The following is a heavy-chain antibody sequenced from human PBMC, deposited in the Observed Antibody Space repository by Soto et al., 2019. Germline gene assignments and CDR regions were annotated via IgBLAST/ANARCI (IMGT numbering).Heavy chain of an antibody. CDR2: IYYSGST. Sequence: SETLSLTCTVSGGYISSGGYYWSWNRQHPGKGLEWIGYIYYSGSTYYNPSLKSRVTISVDTSKNQFSLKLSSVTAADTAVYYCARHTPAISISDHWGQGTLVTVSS. D-gene: IGHD2-15*01. CDR1: GGYISSGGYY. J-gene: IGHJ4*02. V-gene: IGHV4-31*03. CDR3: ARHTPAISISDH.